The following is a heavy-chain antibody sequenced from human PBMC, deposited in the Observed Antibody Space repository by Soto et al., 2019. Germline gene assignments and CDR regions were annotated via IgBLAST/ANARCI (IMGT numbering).Heavy chain of an antibody. Sequence: ASVKVSCKASGYTFTSYGISWVRQAPGQRLERMGWISAYNGNTNYAQKLQGRVTMTTDTSTSTAYMELRSLRSDDTAVYYCARDQDSSSWSGYWGQGTLVTVSS. J-gene: IGHJ4*02. V-gene: IGHV1-18*01. CDR2: ISAYNGNT. D-gene: IGHD6-13*01. CDR1: GYTFTSYG. CDR3: ARDQDSSSWSGY.